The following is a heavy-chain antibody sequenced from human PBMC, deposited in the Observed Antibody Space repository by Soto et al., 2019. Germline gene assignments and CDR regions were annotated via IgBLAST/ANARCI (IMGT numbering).Heavy chain of an antibody. CDR2: VYHSGST. V-gene: IGHV4-4*02. J-gene: IGHJ4*02. Sequence: PSETLSLTGAVSGASITTNNWWGWVRQPPGKGLEWSGEVYHSGSTNCNPSLKSRVTITIDKSKNQFSLRLTSMTAADTAVYYCRVPGAGDFDYWSQGTLVTVSS. CDR3: RVPGAGDFDY. CDR1: GASITTNNW. D-gene: IGHD6-13*01.